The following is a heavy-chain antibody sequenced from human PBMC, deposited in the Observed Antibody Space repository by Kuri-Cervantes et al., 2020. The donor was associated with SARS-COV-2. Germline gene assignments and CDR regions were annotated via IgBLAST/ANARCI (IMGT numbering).Heavy chain of an antibody. CDR2: IIPIFGTA. J-gene: IGHJ6*03. Sequence: SVKVSCKASGYTFISYDINWVRQAPGQVLEWMGGIIPIFGTAKHAQKFQGRVTITADESTSTAYMELSSLRSEDTAVYYCARGGWGVCSGSYCRYYYYYMDVWGKGTTVTVSS. V-gene: IGHV1-69*13. CDR1: GYTFISYD. D-gene: IGHD1-26*01. CDR3: ARGGWGVCSGSYCRYYYYYMDV.